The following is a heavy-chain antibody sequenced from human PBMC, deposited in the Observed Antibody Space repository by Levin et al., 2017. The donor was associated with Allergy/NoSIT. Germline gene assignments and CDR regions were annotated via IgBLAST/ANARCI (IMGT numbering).Heavy chain of an antibody. J-gene: IGHJ4*02. CDR1: GASINSGDSY. CDR3: AGGGAAAGKIDW. CDR2: IHYSGST. Sequence: PSETLSLNCTVSGASINSGDSYWSWIRQHPGKGLEWIGYIHYSGSTDYNPSLRSRVSMSVDTSKNLFSLKLTSVTAADTAVYFCAGGGAAAGKIDWWGQGALVTVSS. V-gene: IGHV4-31*03. D-gene: IGHD6-13*01.